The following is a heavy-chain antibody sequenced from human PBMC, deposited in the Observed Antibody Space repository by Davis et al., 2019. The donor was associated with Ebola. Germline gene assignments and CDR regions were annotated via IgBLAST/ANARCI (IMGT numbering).Heavy chain of an antibody. CDR3: AREVSGRTRVATLMFDY. Sequence: ASVKVSCKASGYTFTSYYMHWVRQAPGQGLEWMGIINPSGGSTSYAQKFQGRVTMTRDTSTSTVYMELSSLRSEDTAVYYCAREVSGRTRVATLMFDYWGQGTLVTVSS. CDR1: GYTFTSYY. V-gene: IGHV1-46*01. J-gene: IGHJ4*02. D-gene: IGHD5-12*01. CDR2: INPSGGST.